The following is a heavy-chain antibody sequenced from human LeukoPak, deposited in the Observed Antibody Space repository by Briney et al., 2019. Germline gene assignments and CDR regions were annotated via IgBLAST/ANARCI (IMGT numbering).Heavy chain of an antibody. V-gene: IGHV3-7*01. Sequence: PGGSLRLSCAGSGFLFNTNWMTWVRQAPGKGLEWVATIKQDGSEKDYVDSVKGRFTISRDNAKNSLYLQMNSLRGEDTAVYYCARHGGAFDIWGQGTLVTVSS. D-gene: IGHD3-10*01. J-gene: IGHJ3*02. CDR1: GFLFNTNW. CDR2: IKQDGSEK. CDR3: ARHGGAFDI.